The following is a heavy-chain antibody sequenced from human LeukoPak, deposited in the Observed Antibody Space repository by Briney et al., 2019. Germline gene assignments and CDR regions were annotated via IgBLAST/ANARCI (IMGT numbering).Heavy chain of an antibody. J-gene: IGHJ4*02. D-gene: IGHD3-10*01. CDR2: INHSGST. Sequence: SETLSLTCAVSGGSFSGYYWSWIRQPPGKELEWIGEINHSGSTNYNPSLKSRVTISVDTSKNQFSLKLSSVTAADTAVYYCARLSNSALNYGSGSYYIFDYWGQGTLVTVSS. CDR1: GGSFSGYY. V-gene: IGHV4-34*01. CDR3: ARLSNSALNYGSGSYYIFDY.